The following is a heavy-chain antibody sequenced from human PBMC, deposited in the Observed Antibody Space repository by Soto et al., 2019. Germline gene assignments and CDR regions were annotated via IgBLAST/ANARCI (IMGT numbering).Heavy chain of an antibody. CDR2: IWYDGTKE. V-gene: IGHV3-33*01. D-gene: IGHD6-25*01. CDR3: ARDYSSTGYGLNY. J-gene: IGHJ4*02. CDR1: GFTFSSYG. Sequence: QVQLVESGGGVVQPGRSPRLSCAASGFTFSSYGMHWVRQAPGKGLEWVAVIWYDGTKEYYADSVKGRFTISRDNSKNTLYLQMMSLGAEDTAVYYCARDYSSTGYGLNYWGQGTLVTVSS.